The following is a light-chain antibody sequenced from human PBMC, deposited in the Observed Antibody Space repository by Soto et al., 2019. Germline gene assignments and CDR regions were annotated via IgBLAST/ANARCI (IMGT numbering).Light chain of an antibody. CDR3: QQYYSYPLT. CDR2: AAS. CDR1: QGITSY. J-gene: IGKJ4*01. V-gene: IGKV1-8*01. Sequence: AIRMTQSPSALSSSTGDRVTITCLASQGITSYLAWYQQKPGKAPKLLIYAASTLQSGVPSRFSGSGSGTDSTLTISCLQSEDFATYYCQQYYSYPLTFGGGTKVDI.